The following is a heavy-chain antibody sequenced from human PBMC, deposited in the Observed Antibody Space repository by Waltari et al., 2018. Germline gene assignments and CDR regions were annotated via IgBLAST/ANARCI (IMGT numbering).Heavy chain of an antibody. CDR2: IYHSGST. CDR3: ARVGDPVVPATPDWYFDL. J-gene: IGHJ2*01. CDR1: GGSISSGGYS. D-gene: IGHD2-2*01. Sequence: QLQLQESGSGLVKPSQTLSLTCAVSGGSISSGGYSWSWIRQPPGKGLGWIGYIYHSGSTYYNPSLKSRVTISVDRSKNQFSLKLSSVTAADTAVYYCARVGDPVVPATPDWYFDLWGRGTLVTVSS. V-gene: IGHV4-30-2*01.